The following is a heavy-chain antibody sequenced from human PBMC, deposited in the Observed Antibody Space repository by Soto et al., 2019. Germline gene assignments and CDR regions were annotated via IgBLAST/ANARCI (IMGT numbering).Heavy chain of an antibody. V-gene: IGHV3-30-3*01. CDR1: GFTFTSST. J-gene: IGHJ4*02. D-gene: IGHD3-16*02. CDR2: ISYDGSNT. CDR3: ARGGLSDDYVWGSYRPLDY. Sequence: QVQLVESGGGVVQPGRSLRLSCAASGFTFTSSTMHWVRQAPGKGLEWVAVISYDGSNTYYADSVKGRFTISRDNSKNTLHLQMNSLRAEDTAVYYCARGGLSDDYVWGSYRPLDYWGQGTLVTVSS.